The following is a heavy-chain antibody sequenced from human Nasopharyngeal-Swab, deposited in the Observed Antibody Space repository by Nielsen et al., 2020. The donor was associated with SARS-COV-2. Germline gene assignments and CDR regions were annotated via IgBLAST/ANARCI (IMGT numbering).Heavy chain of an antibody. CDR1: GFTFDDYA. J-gene: IGHJ4*02. Sequence: GGSLRLSCAASGFTFDDYAMHWVRQVPGKGLEWVSGISWNSVSIGYADSVKGRFTISRDNAKNSLYLQMNSLRAEDTAVYYCANTGGYSLGFDYWGQGTLVTVSS. CDR3: ANTGGYSLGFDY. V-gene: IGHV3-9*01. D-gene: IGHD5-18*01. CDR2: ISWNSVSI.